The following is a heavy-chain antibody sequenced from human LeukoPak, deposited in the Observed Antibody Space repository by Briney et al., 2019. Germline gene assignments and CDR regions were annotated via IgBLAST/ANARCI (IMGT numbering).Heavy chain of an antibody. Sequence: SETLSLTCTVSGGSISCSSYSWDWIRQPPGKGLEWIGSINYSGSTYYNPSLKSRVTISVDTSKNQFSLILTSVTAPDTAVYYCARRHSGSYYAKHWFDPWGQGTLVTVSS. D-gene: IGHD1-26*01. CDR3: ARRHSGSYYAKHWFDP. CDR2: INYSGST. J-gene: IGHJ5*02. V-gene: IGHV4-39*01. CDR1: GGSISCSSYS.